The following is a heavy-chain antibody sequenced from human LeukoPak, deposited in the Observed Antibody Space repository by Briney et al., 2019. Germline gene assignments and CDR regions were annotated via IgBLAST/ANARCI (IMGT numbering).Heavy chain of an antibody. CDR2: ISAYYGNA. V-gene: IGHV1-18*01. D-gene: IGHD4-23*01. CDR1: GFTFINSR. CDR3: ARLGGGNHYYFDF. Sequence: ASVKVSCKSSGFTFINSRITWVRQAPGQGVVWIGWISAYYGNAQYVDKFLGGVAITPDATTNTAYIVLSSLRSDDTAVYYRARLGGGNHYYFDFWGQGTLVTDSP. J-gene: IGHJ4*02.